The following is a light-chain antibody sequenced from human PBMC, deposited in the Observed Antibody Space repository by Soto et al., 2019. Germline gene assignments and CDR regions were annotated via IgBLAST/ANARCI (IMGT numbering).Light chain of an antibody. J-gene: IGLJ2*01. V-gene: IGLV2-18*02. CDR3: SSYTSSTPVV. Sequence: QSVLTQPPSVSGSPGQSGTISCTGTSGDVGTYNRVSWYQQPPGTAPKLMIYEVTNRPSGVPHRFSGSKSGNTASLTISGLQAEDEADYYCSSYTSSTPVVFGGGTKLTVL. CDR2: EVT. CDR1: SGDVGTYNR.